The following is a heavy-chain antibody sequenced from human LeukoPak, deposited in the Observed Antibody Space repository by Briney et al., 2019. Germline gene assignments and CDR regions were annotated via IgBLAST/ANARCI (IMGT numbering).Heavy chain of an antibody. CDR1: GFTFSSYA. D-gene: IGHD2-15*01. V-gene: IGHV3-30*04. CDR2: ISYDGSNK. CDR3: ARSPQLLRALDP. Sequence: PGGSLRLSCVASGFTFSSYAMHWVRQAPGKGLEWVAVISYDGSNKYYADSVKGRFTISRDNSKNTLYLLMNSLRAEDTAVYYCARSPQLLRALDPWGQGTLVTVSS. J-gene: IGHJ5*02.